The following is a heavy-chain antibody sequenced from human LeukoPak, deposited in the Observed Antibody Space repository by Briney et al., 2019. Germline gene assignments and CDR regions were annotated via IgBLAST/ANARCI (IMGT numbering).Heavy chain of an antibody. J-gene: IGHJ4*02. CDR1: GFTFSSYA. Sequence: PGGSLRLSCAASGFTFSSYAMHWVRQAPGKGLEWVAVISYDGSNKYYADSVKGRFTISRDNSKNTLYLQMNSLRAEDTAVYYCARGTQARYCSSTSCYAAIDYWGQGTLVTVSS. CDR2: ISYDGSNK. CDR3: ARGTQARYCSSTSCYAAIDY. D-gene: IGHD2-2*01. V-gene: IGHV3-30*04.